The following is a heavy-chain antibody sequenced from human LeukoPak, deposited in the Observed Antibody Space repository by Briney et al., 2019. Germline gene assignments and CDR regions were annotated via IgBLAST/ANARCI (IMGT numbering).Heavy chain of an antibody. V-gene: IGHV4-34*01. CDR1: GGSFSGYY. CDR2: INHSGST. Sequence: SETLSLTCAVYGGSFSGYYWSWIRQPPGKELEWIGEINHSGSTNYNPSLKSRVTISVDTSKNQFSLKLSSVTAADTAVYYCARRSVAGSYWYFDLWGRGTLVTVSS. D-gene: IGHD6-19*01. CDR3: ARRSVAGSYWYFDL. J-gene: IGHJ2*01.